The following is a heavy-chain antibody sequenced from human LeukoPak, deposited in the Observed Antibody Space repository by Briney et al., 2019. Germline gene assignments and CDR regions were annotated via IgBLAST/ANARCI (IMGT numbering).Heavy chain of an antibody. CDR1: GFTFTTYW. J-gene: IGHJ6*02. CDR2: INSDGSIT. Sequence: GGSLRLSCAASGFTFTTYWMHWVRQAPGKGLVWVSHINSDGSITSYTDSVKGRFTISRDNAKNTLYLQMNSLRAEDTAVYYCARDAVDTANAVWGQGTTVTVSS. CDR3: ARDAVDTANAV. D-gene: IGHD5-18*01. V-gene: IGHV3-74*01.